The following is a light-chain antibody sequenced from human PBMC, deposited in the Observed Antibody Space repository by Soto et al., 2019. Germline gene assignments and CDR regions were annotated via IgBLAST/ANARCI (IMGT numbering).Light chain of an antibody. Sequence: QSALTQPASVSGSPGQSITISCTGTSNDVGGYDYVTWYQHHTGKAPNLMIYXVSXRXXXXSDRFXASKSGNTASLTISGVQAEDEAHYYCSSYTSRATLVFGGGTKLTVL. J-gene: IGLJ2*01. CDR1: SNDVGGYDY. CDR2: XVS. CDR3: SSYTSRATLV. V-gene: IGLV2-14*01.